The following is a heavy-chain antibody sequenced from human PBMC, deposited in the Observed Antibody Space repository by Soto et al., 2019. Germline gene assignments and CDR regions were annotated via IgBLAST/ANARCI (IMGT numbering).Heavy chain of an antibody. CDR1: GGSISSYY. V-gene: IGHV4-59*01. CDR3: ARSPGAAVVVPAAALYYFDY. D-gene: IGHD2-2*01. Sequence: PSETLSLTCTVSGGSISSYYWSWIRQPPGKGLEWIGYIYYSGSTNYNPSLKSRVTISVDTSKNQFSLKLSSVTAADTAVYYCARSPGAAVVVPAAALYYFDYWGQGTLVTVSS. CDR2: IYYSGST. J-gene: IGHJ4*02.